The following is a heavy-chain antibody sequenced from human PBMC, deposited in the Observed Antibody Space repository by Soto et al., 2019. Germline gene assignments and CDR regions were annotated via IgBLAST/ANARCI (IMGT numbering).Heavy chain of an antibody. CDR2: IWYDGSNK. V-gene: IGHV3-33*01. CDR1: GFTFSSYG. J-gene: IGHJ3*02. D-gene: IGHD2-15*01. Sequence: QVQLVESGGGVVQPGRSLRLSCAASGFTFSSYGMHWVRQAPGKGLEWVAVIWYDGSNKYYADSVKGRFTISRDNSKNPLYLQMNSLRAEDTAVYYCARDLPNCSGGSCKPYDAFDIWGQGTMVTVSS. CDR3: ARDLPNCSGGSCKPYDAFDI.